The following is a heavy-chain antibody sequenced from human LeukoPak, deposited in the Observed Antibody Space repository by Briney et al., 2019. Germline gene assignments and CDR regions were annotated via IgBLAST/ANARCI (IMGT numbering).Heavy chain of an antibody. CDR3: ALVSIAAAGPIDY. V-gene: IGHV4-59*12. J-gene: IGHJ4*02. D-gene: IGHD6-13*01. CDR1: GGPISNYQ. CDR2: IYYSGTA. Sequence: AETLSLTCTLSGGPISNYQWSWIRQPPGKGLEWIGNIYYSGTANYNPSLKSRVTMSVDTSKNQFSLKLSSVTAADTAVYYCALVSIAAAGPIDYWGQGTLVTVSS.